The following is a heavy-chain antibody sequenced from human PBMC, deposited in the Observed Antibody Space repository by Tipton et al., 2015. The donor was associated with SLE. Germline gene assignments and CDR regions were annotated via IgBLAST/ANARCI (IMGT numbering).Heavy chain of an antibody. D-gene: IGHD6-6*01. J-gene: IGHJ6*03. Sequence: SLRLSCAASGFRVSSNWMHWVRQAPGKGLVWVSRINSDGSSTSYADSVKGRFTISRDNAKNTLYLQMNSLRAEDTAVYYCAGGLVHYYYYMDVWGKGTTVTVSS. CDR3: AGGLVHYYYYMDV. V-gene: IGHV3-74*01. CDR1: GFRVSSNW. CDR2: INSDGSST.